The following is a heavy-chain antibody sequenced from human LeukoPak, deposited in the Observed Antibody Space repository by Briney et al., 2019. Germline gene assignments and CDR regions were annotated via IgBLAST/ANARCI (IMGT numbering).Heavy chain of an antibody. Sequence: ASVRVSCKASGSSFTGYYLHWVRQAPGQGLEWMAWINPNSGGTNYAQKLQGRVTMTRDTSISTAYMELSSLRSDDTAVYYCARVVGQGYDYYMDVWGKGNTVTVSS. J-gene: IGHJ6*03. CDR3: ARVVGQGYDYYMDV. CDR1: GSSFTGYY. D-gene: IGHD1-26*01. CDR2: INPNSGGT. V-gene: IGHV1-2*02.